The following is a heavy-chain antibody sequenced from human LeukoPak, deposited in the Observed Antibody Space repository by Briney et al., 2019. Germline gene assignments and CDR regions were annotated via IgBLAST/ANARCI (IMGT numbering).Heavy chain of an antibody. CDR1: GGSFSGYY. CDR2: INHSGST. Sequence: SEALSLTCAVYGGSFSGYYWSWIRQPPGKGLEWIGEINHSGSTNYNPSLKSRVTISVDTSKNQFSLKLSSVTAADTAVYYCARDDYDILTGHPGGDYWGQGTLVTVSS. CDR3: ARDDYDILTGHPGGDY. J-gene: IGHJ4*02. D-gene: IGHD3-9*01. V-gene: IGHV4-34*01.